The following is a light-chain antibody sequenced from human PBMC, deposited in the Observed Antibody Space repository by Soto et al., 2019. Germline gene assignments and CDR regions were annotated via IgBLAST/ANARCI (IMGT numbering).Light chain of an antibody. J-gene: IGKJ3*01. Sequence: EIVLTQSPGTLSLSPGERATLSCRASQSVSSSYVAWYQQTPGQAPRLLIYGASSRATGIPGRFSGSGSGTDFTLTISRLEPEYFAVYYCQQYGRSPFTFGPGTKVDIK. CDR1: QSVSSSY. CDR2: GAS. V-gene: IGKV3-20*01. CDR3: QQYGRSPFT.